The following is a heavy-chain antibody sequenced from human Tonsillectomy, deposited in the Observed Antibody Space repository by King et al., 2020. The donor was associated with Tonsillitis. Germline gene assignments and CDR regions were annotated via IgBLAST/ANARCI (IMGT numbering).Heavy chain of an antibody. V-gene: IGHV1-18*01. CDR1: GYTFSSYG. Sequence: QLVQSGAEVKKPGASVQVSCKASGYTFSSYGISWVRQAPGQGLEWMGWISGYNGNTKYAQKFQGRVTMTTDKSTTTSPVYMELRSLRSDDTAGYYCARVPSYYDFWSGYYMDVWGKGTTVTVSS. J-gene: IGHJ6*04. D-gene: IGHD3-3*01. CDR3: ARVPSYYDFWSGYYMDV. CDR2: ISGYNGNT.